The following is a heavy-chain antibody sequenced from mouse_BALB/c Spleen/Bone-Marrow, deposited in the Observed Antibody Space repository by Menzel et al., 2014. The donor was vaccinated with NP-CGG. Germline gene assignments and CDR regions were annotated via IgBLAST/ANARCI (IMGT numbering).Heavy chain of an antibody. D-gene: IGHD2-1*01. CDR3: XGXXYAMDY. V-gene: IGHV14-4*02. CDR2: IDPENGDT. J-gene: IGHJ4*01. CDR1: GFNIKDYY. Sequence: VQLQQSGAELVRSGASVKLSCTASGFNIKDYYMHWVKQRPEQGLEWIGWIDPENGDTEYAPKFQGKATMTADTSSNTAYLQLSSLTSEDXXXXXCXGXXYAMDYWGQGTSVTVSS.